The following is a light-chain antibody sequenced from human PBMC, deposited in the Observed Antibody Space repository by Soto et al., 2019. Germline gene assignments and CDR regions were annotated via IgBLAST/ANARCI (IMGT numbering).Light chain of an antibody. J-gene: IGKJ1*01. V-gene: IGKV3-15*01. CDR3: QQYNNWPLT. CDR1: QSVSSN. Sequence: EIVMTQSPATLSVSPGERAILSCRASQSVSSNLAWYQQKPGQAPRLLIYGASTRATGIPARFSGSGSGTEFTLTISSLQSEDFAVYYCQQYNNWPLTFGQGTNVEIK. CDR2: GAS.